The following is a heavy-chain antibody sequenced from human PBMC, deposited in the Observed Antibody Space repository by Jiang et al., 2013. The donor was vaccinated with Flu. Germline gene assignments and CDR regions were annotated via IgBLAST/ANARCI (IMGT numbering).Heavy chain of an antibody. D-gene: IGHD6-13*01. V-gene: IGHV1-46*01. Sequence: GIINPSGGSTSYAQKFQGRVTMTRDTSTSTVYMELSSLRSEDTAVYYCARGIAAAGGVGYWGQGTLVTVSS. CDR3: ARGIAAAGGVGY. J-gene: IGHJ4*02. CDR2: INPSGGST.